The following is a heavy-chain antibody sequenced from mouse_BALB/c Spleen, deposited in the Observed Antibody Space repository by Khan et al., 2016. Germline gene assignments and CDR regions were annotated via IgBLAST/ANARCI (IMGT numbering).Heavy chain of an antibody. CDR3: ARTARIKY. D-gene: IGHD1-2*01. J-gene: IGHJ2*01. V-gene: IGHV3-2*02. CDR2: LSYSGRT. CDR1: GYSITSGYG. Sequence: EVQLQEAGRGLVKPSQSLSLTCTGTGYSITSGYGWNWIRQFPGNNLEWRGYLSYSGRTNYNPSPNSRISIARDTSKNQFFLQLNSVATEDTATYYCARTARIKYWGQGTTLTVSA.